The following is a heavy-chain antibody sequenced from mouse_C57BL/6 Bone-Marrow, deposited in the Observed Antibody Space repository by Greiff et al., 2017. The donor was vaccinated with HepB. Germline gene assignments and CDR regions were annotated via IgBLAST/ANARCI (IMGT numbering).Heavy chain of an antibody. V-gene: IGHV1-82*01. D-gene: IGHD1-1*01. CDR3: ARRKLRSARDY. CDR1: GYAFSSSW. CDR2: IYPGDGDT. J-gene: IGHJ4*01. Sequence: QVQLQQSGPELVKPGASVKISCKASGYAFSSSWMNWVKQRPGKGLEWIGRIYPGDGDTNYNGKFKGKATLTADKSSSTAYMQLSSLTSEDSAVYFCARRKLRSARDYWGQGTSVTVSS.